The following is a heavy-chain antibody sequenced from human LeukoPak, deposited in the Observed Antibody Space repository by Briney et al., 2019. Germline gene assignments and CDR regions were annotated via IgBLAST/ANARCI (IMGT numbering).Heavy chain of an antibody. CDR2: IKAKIHGETI. CDR1: GITLSDFW. J-gene: IGHJ4*02. Sequence: GGSLRLSCAASGITLSDFWFSWVRQAPGKGLEWVARIKAKIHGETIDYAAPVRGRFIISRDDSRNTVCLQMDSLTFEDRAMYYCTRRSIIWGRGTRVTVSS. V-gene: IGHV3-15*01. D-gene: IGHD2-21*01. CDR3: TRRSII.